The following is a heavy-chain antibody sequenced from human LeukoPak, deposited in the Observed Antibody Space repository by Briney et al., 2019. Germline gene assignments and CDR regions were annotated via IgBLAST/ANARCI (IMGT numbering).Heavy chain of an antibody. D-gene: IGHD2/OR15-2a*01. J-gene: IGHJ6*03. CDR2: IRYDGSNK. V-gene: IGHV3-30*02. CDR3: AKDVQNLFYYYYYMDV. CDR1: GFTFSSYG. Sequence: GGPLRLSCAASGFTFSSYGMHWVRQAPGKGLEWVAFIRYDGSNKYYADSVKGRFTISRDNSKNTLYLQMNSLRAEDTAVYYCAKDVQNLFYYYYYMDVWGKGTTVTVSS.